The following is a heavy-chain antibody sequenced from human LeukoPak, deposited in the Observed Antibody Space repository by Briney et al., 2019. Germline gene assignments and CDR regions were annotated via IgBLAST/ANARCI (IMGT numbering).Heavy chain of an antibody. J-gene: IGHJ5*02. V-gene: IGHV3-48*02. CDR3: VREWPTLSGYNWFDP. D-gene: IGHD5-12*01. CDR2: ISSGSIV. Sequence: TGGSLRLSCSPSGFTFTTYSMNWVRQAPGQGLEWVSYISSGSIVYYADSVKGRFTISRDNAKNSLYLQMSSLRDEDTAVYYCVREWPTLSGYNWFDPWGQGTLVTVSS. CDR1: GFTFTTYS.